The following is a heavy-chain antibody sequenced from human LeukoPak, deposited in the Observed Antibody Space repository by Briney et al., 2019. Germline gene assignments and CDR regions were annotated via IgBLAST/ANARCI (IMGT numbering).Heavy chain of an antibody. V-gene: IGHV4-4*02. CDR2: TYDSGST. D-gene: IGHD1-26*01. CDR1: GGSISSSNW. CDR3: ARGLSGSYYAY. J-gene: IGHJ4*02. Sequence: SETSSLTCAVSGGSISSSNWWSWVRQPPGKGLEWIGETYDSGSTNYNPSLKSRVTISVDKSKNQFSLKLSSVTAADTAVYYCARGLSGSYYAYWGQGTLVTVSS.